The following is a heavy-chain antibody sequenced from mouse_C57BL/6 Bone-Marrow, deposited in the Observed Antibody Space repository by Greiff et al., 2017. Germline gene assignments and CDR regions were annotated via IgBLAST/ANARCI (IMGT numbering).Heavy chain of an antibody. Sequence: EVHLVESGGGLVQSGRSLRLSCATSGFTFSDFYMEWVRQAPGKGLEWIAASRNKANDYTTEYSASVKGRFIVSRDTSQSILYLQMHALRAEDTANYYCARDARGNYPMDDGGQGTSVTVSS. CDR2: SRNKANDYTT. J-gene: IGHJ4*01. D-gene: IGHD2-1*01. CDR3: ARDARGNYPMDD. CDR1: GFTFSDFY. V-gene: IGHV7-1*01.